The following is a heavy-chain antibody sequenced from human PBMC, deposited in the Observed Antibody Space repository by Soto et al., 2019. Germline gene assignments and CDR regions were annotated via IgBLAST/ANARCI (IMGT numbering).Heavy chain of an antibody. J-gene: IGHJ1*01. D-gene: IGHD2-15*01. CDR1: GYIFTAYS. Sequence: QVQLVQSGAEVKKPGASVKVSCKASGYIFTAYSMHWVRQAPGQGLEWMGVVNPSGGSTNYAQKFQGRITMTRDTSTSTVYMDLSSMTSEDTDVYYCAREENCSDGICYSEYFQGWGQGTLVTVSS. CDR2: VNPSGGST. V-gene: IGHV1-46*01. CDR3: AREENCSDGICYSEYFQG.